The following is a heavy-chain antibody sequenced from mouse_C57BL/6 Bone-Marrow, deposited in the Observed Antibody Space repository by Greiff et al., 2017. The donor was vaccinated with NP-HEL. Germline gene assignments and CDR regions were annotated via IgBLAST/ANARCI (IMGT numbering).Heavy chain of an antibody. Sequence: EVKLVESGGGLVQSGRSLRLSCATSGFTFSDFYMEWVRQAPGKGLEWIAASRNKANDYTTEYSASVKGRFIVSRDTSQSILYLQMNALRAEDTAIYYCARDAPLITTVVHWYFDVWGTGTTVTVSS. CDR1: GFTFSDFY. CDR3: ARDAPLITTVVHWYFDV. J-gene: IGHJ1*03. V-gene: IGHV7-1*01. D-gene: IGHD1-1*01. CDR2: SRNKANDYTT.